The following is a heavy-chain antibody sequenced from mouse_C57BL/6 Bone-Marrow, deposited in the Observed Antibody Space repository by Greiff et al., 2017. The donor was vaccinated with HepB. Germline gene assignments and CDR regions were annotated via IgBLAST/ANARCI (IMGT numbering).Heavy chain of an antibody. CDR1: GFTFSSYG. CDR3: ARHDPYGNSWFAY. CDR2: ISSGGSYT. J-gene: IGHJ3*01. D-gene: IGHD2-1*01. Sequence: EVHLVESGGDLVKPGGSLKLSCAASGFTFSSYGMSWVRQTPDKRLEWVATISSGGSYTYYPDSVKGRFTISRDNAKNTLYLQMSSLKSEDTAMYYCARHDPYGNSWFAYRGQGTLVTVSA. V-gene: IGHV5-6*01.